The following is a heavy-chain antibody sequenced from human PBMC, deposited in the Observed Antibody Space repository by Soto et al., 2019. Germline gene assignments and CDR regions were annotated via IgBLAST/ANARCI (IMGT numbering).Heavy chain of an antibody. D-gene: IGHD2-2*01. CDR2: INPNSGGT. CDR3: ARGGPHRKSLPAASNWFDP. Sequence: GASVKVSCKASGYTFTGYYMHWVRQAPGQGLEWMGWINPNSGGTNYAQKFQGRVTMTRDTSISTAYMELSRLRSDDTAVYYCARGGPHRKSLPAASNWFDPWGQGTLVTVSS. J-gene: IGHJ5*02. V-gene: IGHV1-2*02. CDR1: GYTFTGYY.